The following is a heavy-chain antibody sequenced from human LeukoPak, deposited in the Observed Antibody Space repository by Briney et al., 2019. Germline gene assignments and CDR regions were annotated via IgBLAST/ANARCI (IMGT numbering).Heavy chain of an antibody. Sequence: SQTLSLTCAISGDTFSSNSAAWNCNRQSTSRGLEWLGRTYYNSKLYNDYTVSVKSRITINPDTSKNQFSLQLNSVTPEDTAVYYCASLGGVRTSIDYWGQGTLVTVSS. CDR3: ASLGGVRTSIDY. D-gene: IGHD3-16*01. CDR1: GDTFSSNSAA. J-gene: IGHJ4*02. CDR2: TYYNSKLYN. V-gene: IGHV6-1*01.